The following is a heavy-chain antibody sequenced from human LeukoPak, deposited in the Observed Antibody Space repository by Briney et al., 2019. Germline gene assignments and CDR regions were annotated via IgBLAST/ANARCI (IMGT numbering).Heavy chain of an antibody. CDR2: INAGNGNT. Sequence: ASVKVSCKASGYTFTSYAMHWVRQAPGQRLEWMGWINAGNGNTKYSQEFQGRVTITRDTSASTAYMELRSLRSDDTAVYYCARVDGSYYDFWSVPFALDYWGQGTLVTVSS. D-gene: IGHD3-3*01. V-gene: IGHV1-3*01. CDR1: GYTFTSYA. CDR3: ARVDGSYYDFWSVPFALDY. J-gene: IGHJ4*02.